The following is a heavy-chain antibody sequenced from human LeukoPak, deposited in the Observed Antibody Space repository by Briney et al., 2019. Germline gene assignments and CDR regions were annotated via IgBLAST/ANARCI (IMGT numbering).Heavy chain of an antibody. CDR2: ISSGNDYI. D-gene: IGHD4-17*01. V-gene: IGHV3-21*01. Sequence: KPGGSLRLSCEVSGLTFSKYGMNWVRQAPGTGLEWVASISSGNDYIHYAGSVKGRFTISRVDAKNSLYLQMDSLRVDDTAVYYCARDPTEGPYETYGRHYFDFWGRGTLVTVSS. CDR1: GLTFSKYG. J-gene: IGHJ4*02. CDR3: ARDPTEGPYETYGRHYFDF.